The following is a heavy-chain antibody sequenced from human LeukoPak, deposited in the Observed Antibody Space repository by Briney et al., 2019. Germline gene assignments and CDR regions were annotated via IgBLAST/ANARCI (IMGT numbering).Heavy chain of an antibody. D-gene: IGHD3-16*01. Sequence: GGSLRLSCAASGFSFSTYWMHWVRHVPGKGPEWVSHITPDGSSTNYADSVKGRFTISRDSAKNTLYLQMNSLRAEDTAVYYCSSQISRGGSWGQGTLVTVSS. J-gene: IGHJ4*02. CDR2: ITPDGSST. V-gene: IGHV3-74*01. CDR3: SSQISRGGS. CDR1: GFSFSTYW.